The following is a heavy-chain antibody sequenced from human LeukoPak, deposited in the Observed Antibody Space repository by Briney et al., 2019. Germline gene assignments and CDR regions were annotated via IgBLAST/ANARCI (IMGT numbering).Heavy chain of an antibody. Sequence: ASVKVSCKASGYTFIGYHIHWVRQAPGQGLEWMGWINPNSGGTNYAQNFQGRVTMTRDTSISTAYMELSSLRSDDTAVYYCARAPPTVMFDYWGQGTQVTVSS. CDR3: ARAPPTVMFDY. CDR2: INPNSGGT. J-gene: IGHJ4*02. D-gene: IGHD4-17*01. CDR1: GYTFIGYH. V-gene: IGHV1-2*02.